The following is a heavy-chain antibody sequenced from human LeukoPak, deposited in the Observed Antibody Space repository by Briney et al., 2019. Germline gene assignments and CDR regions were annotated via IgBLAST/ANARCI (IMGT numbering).Heavy chain of an antibody. V-gene: IGHV3-23*01. CDR3: AKDSGSYYFDY. Sequence: GGSLRLSCAASGFTFSNYAMSWVRQAPGKGLEWVSAISGSGNTTYYADSVKGRFTISRDKSKNALYLQMNSLGAEDTALYYCAKDSGSYYFDYWGQGTLVTVSS. CDR2: ISGSGNTT. CDR1: GFTFSNYA. D-gene: IGHD3-10*01. J-gene: IGHJ4*02.